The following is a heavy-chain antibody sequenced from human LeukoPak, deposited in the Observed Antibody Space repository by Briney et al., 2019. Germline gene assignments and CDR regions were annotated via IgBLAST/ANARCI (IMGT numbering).Heavy chain of an antibody. CDR1: GDSISTYY. J-gene: IGHJ4*02. Sequence: SETLSLTCTVSGDSISTYYWSWIRQPPGKGLEWIGYIYYSGSTNYNPSLKRRVTISVDTSKNQFSLKLSSVTAADTAVYYCATITMLRGVTIDYWGQGTLVTVSA. V-gene: IGHV4-59*08. D-gene: IGHD3-10*01. CDR2: IYYSGST. CDR3: ATITMLRGVTIDY.